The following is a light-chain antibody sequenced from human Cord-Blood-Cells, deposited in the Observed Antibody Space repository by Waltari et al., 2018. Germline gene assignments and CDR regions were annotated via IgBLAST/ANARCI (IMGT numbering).Light chain of an antibody. CDR3: CSYAGSSTVV. J-gene: IGLJ2*01. CDR2: EGS. CDR1: SSDVGGYTL. V-gene: IGLV2-23*01. Sequence: QSALTQPASVSGSPGQPITISCTGTSSDVGGYTLVSWYQQHPGKAPKLMIYEGSKRPSGVSNRFSGSKSGNTASLTISGLQAEDEADYYCCSYAGSSTVVFGGGTKLTVL.